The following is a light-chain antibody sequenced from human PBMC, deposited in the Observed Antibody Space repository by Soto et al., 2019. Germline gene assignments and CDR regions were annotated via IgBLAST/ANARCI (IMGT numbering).Light chain of an antibody. CDR1: QTINSA. V-gene: IGKV1-5*01. CDR3: QHYNSYSAT. J-gene: IGKJ1*01. Sequence: DIQMTLSPSTLSASVGDRVTITCRASQTINSALAWYQQKPGKAPKLLIYDASSLESGVPSRFSGSGSGTEFTLTISSLQPGDFATYYCQHYNSYSATFGQGTKVDIK. CDR2: DAS.